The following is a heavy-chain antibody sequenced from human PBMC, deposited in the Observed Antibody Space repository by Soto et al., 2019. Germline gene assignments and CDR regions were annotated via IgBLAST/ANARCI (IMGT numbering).Heavy chain of an antibody. Sequence: QVQLVESGGGVVQPGKSLRLSCAASGFKFRNYAIHWVRQAPGKGLEWLAVIWFDGSKKYYADSVKGRFTISRPNSKQTVYPDPYSLTADCWGVFYLARAYSMMTLDRFGPLGHGTLVTVS. J-gene: IGHJ5*02. CDR1: GFKFRNYA. D-gene: IGHD3-22*01. CDR2: IWFDGSKK. CDR3: ARAYSMMTLDRFGP. V-gene: IGHV3-33*01.